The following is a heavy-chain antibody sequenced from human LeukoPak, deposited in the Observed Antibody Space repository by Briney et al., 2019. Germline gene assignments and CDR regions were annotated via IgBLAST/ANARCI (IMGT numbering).Heavy chain of an antibody. D-gene: IGHD5-24*01. V-gene: IGHV4-31*11. CDR2: IYYSGST. CDR3: ARVEEMATHRGFDY. CDR1: GGSFSGYY. J-gene: IGHJ4*02. Sequence: PSETLSLACAVYGGSFSGYYWSWIRQHPGKGLEWIGYIYYSGSTYYNPSLKSRVTISVDTSKNQFSLKLSSVTAADTAVYYCARVEEMATHRGFDYWGQGTLVTVSS.